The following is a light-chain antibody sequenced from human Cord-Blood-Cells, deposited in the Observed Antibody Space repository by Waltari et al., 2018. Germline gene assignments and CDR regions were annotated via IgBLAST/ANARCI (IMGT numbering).Light chain of an antibody. CDR2: DVS. Sequence: QSALTQPASVSGSPGQSITISCTGTSSDVGGYNYVSWYQQHPGKAPKLMIYDVSKRPAGVSKRFSGSKSGNTASLTISGLQAEDEAAYYCSSYTSSSTWVFGGGTKLTVL. J-gene: IGLJ3*02. V-gene: IGLV2-14*01. CDR1: SSDVGGYNY. CDR3: SSYTSSSTWV.